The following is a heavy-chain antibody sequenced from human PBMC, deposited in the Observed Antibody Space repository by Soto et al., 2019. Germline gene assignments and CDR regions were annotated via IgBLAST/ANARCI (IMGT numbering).Heavy chain of an antibody. CDR1: GITFGSRA. CDR3: AKDSSTPAPFDY. Sequence: GGSLRPSCVPSGITFGSRAMSSVRQAPGKGLGWVXAIXXSXGXXXYXXSVKGRFTISRDNSKNTLYLQMNSLRAEDTAVYYCAKDSSTPAPFDYWGQGTLVTVSS. CDR2: IXXSXGXX. J-gene: IGHJ4*02. D-gene: IGHD2-2*01. V-gene: IGHV3-23*01.